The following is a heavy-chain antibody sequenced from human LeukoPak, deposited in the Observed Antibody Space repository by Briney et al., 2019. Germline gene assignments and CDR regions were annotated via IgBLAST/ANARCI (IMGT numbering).Heavy chain of an antibody. J-gene: IGHJ4*02. CDR3: ARPKSLGELFRPYFDY. D-gene: IGHD3-10*01. Sequence: ASVKVSCKASGYTFTGYYMHWVRQAPGQGLEWMGRINPNSGGTNYAQKFQGRVTMTRDTSISTAYMELSRLRSDDTAVYYCARPKSLGELFRPYFDYWGQGTLVTVSS. CDR1: GYTFTGYY. V-gene: IGHV1-2*02. CDR2: INPNSGGT.